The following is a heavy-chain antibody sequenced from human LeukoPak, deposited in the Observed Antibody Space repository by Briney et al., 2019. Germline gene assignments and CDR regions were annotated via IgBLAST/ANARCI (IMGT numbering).Heavy chain of an antibody. Sequence: PGGSLRLSCAASGFTFSSYAMNWVRQAPGKGLEWVSAISGSRVSTYYADSVKGRFTISRDNSKNTLYLQMNSLRADDTAVYYCAKDSGWDNVVVPTALDAFDIWGQGTMVTVSS. V-gene: IGHV3-23*01. J-gene: IGHJ3*02. CDR2: ISGSRVST. CDR3: AKDSGWDNVVVPTALDAFDI. D-gene: IGHD2-2*01. CDR1: GFTFSSYA.